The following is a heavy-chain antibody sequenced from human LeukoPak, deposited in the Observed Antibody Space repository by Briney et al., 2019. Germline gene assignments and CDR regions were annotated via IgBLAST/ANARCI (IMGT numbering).Heavy chain of an antibody. CDR3: ARIGSRDGYNPALDY. D-gene: IGHD5-24*01. CDR2: IHYSGST. J-gene: IGHJ4*02. Sequence: MPSETLSLTCTVSSGSISSYYWSWILQPPGKGLEWIGYIHYSGSTNYNPSLKSRVTISVDTSKNQVSLKLRTVNAADTAVYYCARIGSRDGYNPALDYWGQGTLVTVSS. CDR1: SGSISSYY. V-gene: IGHV4-59*01.